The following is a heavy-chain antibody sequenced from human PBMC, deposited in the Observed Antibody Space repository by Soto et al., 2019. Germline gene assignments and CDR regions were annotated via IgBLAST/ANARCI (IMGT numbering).Heavy chain of an antibody. Sequence: QEQLVQSAAEVKKPGASVKVSCMTSGYTFNDYEINWVRQATGQGLEWIGWMNPNSGETGYAQRFQGRVTMTTSSSLSTAYLELSSLTSDDTAVYYCARIAMPARPRWYNWFDPWGQGTLVTVPS. CDR2: MNPNSGET. D-gene: IGHD2-2*01. CDR3: ARIAMPARPRWYNWFDP. CDR1: GYTFNDYE. J-gene: IGHJ5*02. V-gene: IGHV1-8*02.